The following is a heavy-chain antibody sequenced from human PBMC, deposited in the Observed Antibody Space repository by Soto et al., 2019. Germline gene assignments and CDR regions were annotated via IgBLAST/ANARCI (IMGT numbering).Heavy chain of an antibody. D-gene: IGHD3-10*01. CDR2: ISHDGSHE. CDR1: GLSFSTSA. CDR3: ARNTDHRLVRGWLDP. V-gene: IGHV3-30*04. J-gene: IGHJ5*02. Sequence: GGSLRLSCAASGLSFSTSAMHWVRQAPGKGLEWVAMISHDGSHEYYGDSVKGRFSVSRDNSHNILHLQMNSLRIEDTAVYFCARNTDHRLVRGWLDPWGQGTLVTVSA.